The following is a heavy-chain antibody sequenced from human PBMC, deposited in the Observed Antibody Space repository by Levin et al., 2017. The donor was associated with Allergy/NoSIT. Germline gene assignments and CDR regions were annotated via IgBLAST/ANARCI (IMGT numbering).Heavy chain of an antibody. CDR1: GYSFSSYW. CDR2: IFPVDSDT. CDR3: AIRPGLYDAFDI. J-gene: IGHJ3*02. Sequence: GESLKISCKGSGYSFSSYWIGWVRQMPGNGLEWMGIIFPVDSDTTYSPSFQGQVTISADKSISTAYLQWSSLKASDTAMYYCAIRPGLYDAFDIWGQGTMVTVSS. V-gene: IGHV5-51*01. D-gene: IGHD2-8*01.